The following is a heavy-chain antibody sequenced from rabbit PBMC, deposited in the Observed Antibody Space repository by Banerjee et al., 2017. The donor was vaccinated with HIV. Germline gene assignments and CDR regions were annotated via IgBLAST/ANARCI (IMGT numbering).Heavy chain of an antibody. CDR2: IYNGDGST. CDR3: ARDPSNVGDSSFNL. J-gene: IGHJ4*01. Sequence: QSLEESGGDLVKPGASLTLTCTASGFTLSTQWMSWVRQAPGKGLEWIACIYNGDGSTYYASWAKGRFTISKTSSTTMTLQMTSLTVADTATYFCARDPSNVGDSSFNLWGPGTLVTVS. CDR1: GFTLSTQW. V-gene: IGHV1S40*01. D-gene: IGHD2-1*01.